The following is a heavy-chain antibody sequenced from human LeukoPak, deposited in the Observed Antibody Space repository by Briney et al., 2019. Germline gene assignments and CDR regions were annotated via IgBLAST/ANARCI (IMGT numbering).Heavy chain of an antibody. D-gene: IGHD5-12*01. V-gene: IGHV1-69*13. CDR3: ARSPFGYSGYDPVYY. CDR1: GYTFTSYG. CDR2: IIPIFGTA. J-gene: IGHJ4*02. Sequence: SVKVSCKASGYTFTSYGISWVRQAPGQGLEWMGGIIPIFGTANYAQKFQGRVTITADESTSTAYMELSSLRSEDTAVYYCARSPFGYSGYDPVYYWGQGTLVTVSS.